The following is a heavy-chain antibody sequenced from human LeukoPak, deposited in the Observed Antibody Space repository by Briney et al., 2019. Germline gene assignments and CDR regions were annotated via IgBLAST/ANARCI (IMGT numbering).Heavy chain of an antibody. V-gene: IGHV3-23*01. J-gene: IGHJ3*02. CDR2: ISGSGGST. D-gene: IGHD2-15*01. CDR3: AKTAPYCSGGSCYSTAFDI. Sequence: PGGSLRLSCAASGCTFSSYAMSWVRQAAGKGLDWVSAISGSGGSTYYADAVKGRFTISRDNSKNTLYLQMTSLRAEDTAVYSCAKTAPYCSGGSCYSTAFDIWDQGTLVTVSS. CDR1: GCTFSSYA.